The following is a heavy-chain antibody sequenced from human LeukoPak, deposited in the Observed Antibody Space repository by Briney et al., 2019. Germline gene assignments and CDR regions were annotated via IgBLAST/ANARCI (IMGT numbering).Heavy chain of an antibody. Sequence: SVKVSCKASGGTFSSYAISWLRHAPGQGLEWMGGIIPIFGTANYAQKFQGRVTITADESTSTAYMELSSMRSEDTAVYYCARAVPAAIRGNWFDPWGQGTLVTVSS. V-gene: IGHV1-69*13. J-gene: IGHJ5*02. D-gene: IGHD2-2*02. CDR2: IIPIFGTA. CDR1: GGTFSSYA. CDR3: ARAVPAAIRGNWFDP.